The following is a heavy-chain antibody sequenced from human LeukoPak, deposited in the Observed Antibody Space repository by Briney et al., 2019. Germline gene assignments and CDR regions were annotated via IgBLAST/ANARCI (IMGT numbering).Heavy chain of an antibody. Sequence: ASVKVSCKASGYTFTSYDINWVRQATGQGLEWIGWMNPNSGNTGYAQKFQGRVTMTRNTSISTAYMELSSLRSEDTAVYYCARVRFLEWSKINYYYYGMDVWGQGTTVTVSS. D-gene: IGHD3-3*01. CDR3: ARVRFLEWSKINYYYYGMDV. CDR2: MNPNSGNT. CDR1: GYTFTSYD. J-gene: IGHJ6*02. V-gene: IGHV1-8*01.